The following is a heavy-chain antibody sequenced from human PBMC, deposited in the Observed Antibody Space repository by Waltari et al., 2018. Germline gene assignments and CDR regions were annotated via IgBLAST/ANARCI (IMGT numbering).Heavy chain of an antibody. D-gene: IGHD2-21*01. V-gene: IGHV1-46*01. CDR1: EYTFTSSY. CDR3: ALDTGALWMDV. J-gene: IGHJ6*02. Sequence: QVQLVQSGAEVKKPGAAVKISCKTSEYTFTSSYIHWVRQAPGQGVEWMGSITPSGCSTICAQRCQGRVTMTRDTSTSTVYMELSSLRSEDTAVYYCALDTGALWMDVWGQGTTVTVSS. CDR2: ITPSGCST.